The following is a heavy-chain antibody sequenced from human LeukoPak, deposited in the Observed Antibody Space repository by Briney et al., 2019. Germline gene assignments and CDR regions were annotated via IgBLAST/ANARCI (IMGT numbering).Heavy chain of an antibody. J-gene: IGHJ4*02. CDR3: AKGGHGDYYDSSGYV. CDR2: ISWNSGSI. CDR1: GFTFDDYA. V-gene: IGHV3-9*01. Sequence: PGGSLRLSCAASGFTFDDYAMHWVRQAPGKGLEWVSGISWNSGSIGYADSVKGRFTISRDNAKNSLYLQMNSLRAEDTALYYCAKGGHGDYYDSSGYVWGQGTPVTVSS. D-gene: IGHD3-22*01.